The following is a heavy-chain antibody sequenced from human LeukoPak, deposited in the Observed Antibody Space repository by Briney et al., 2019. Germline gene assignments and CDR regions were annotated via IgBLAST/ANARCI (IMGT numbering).Heavy chain of an antibody. D-gene: IGHD6-13*01. J-gene: IGHJ1*01. CDR2: ISYDGSNK. CDR1: GFTFSSYA. V-gene: IGHV3-30-3*01. CDR3: ARDRSSSWYEDFQH. Sequence: GGSLRLSCAASGFTFSSYAMHWVRQAPSKGLEWVAVISYDGSNKYYADSVKGRFTISRDNSKNTLYLQMNSLRAEDTAVYYCARDRSSSWYEDFQHWGQGTLVTVSS.